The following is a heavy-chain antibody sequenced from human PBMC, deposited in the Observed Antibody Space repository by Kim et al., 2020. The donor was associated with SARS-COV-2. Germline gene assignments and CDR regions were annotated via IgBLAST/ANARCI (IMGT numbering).Heavy chain of an antibody. Sequence: VKGRFTISREQSKNTLYLQMNSLRAEDTAVYYCARVRREDYGGNPGFFDYWGQGTLVTVSS. V-gene: IGHV3-53*01. J-gene: IGHJ4*02. D-gene: IGHD4-17*01. CDR3: ARVRREDYGGNPGFFDY.